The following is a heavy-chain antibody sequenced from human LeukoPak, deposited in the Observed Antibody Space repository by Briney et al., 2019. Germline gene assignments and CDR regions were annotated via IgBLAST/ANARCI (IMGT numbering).Heavy chain of an antibody. Sequence: GGSLRLSCAASGFTVSSNYMSWVRQAPGKGLEWVSVIYSGGSTYYADSVKGRFTNSRDNSKNTLYLQMNSLRAEDTAVYYCARDLEVGSSCPQGYWGQGTLVTVSS. V-gene: IGHV3-53*01. CDR2: IYSGGST. D-gene: IGHD6-6*01. J-gene: IGHJ4*02. CDR3: ARDLEVGSSCPQGY. CDR1: GFTVSSNY.